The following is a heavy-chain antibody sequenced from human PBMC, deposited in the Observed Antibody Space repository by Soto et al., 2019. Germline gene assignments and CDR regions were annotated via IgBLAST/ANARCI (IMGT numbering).Heavy chain of an antibody. CDR3: AKYRRTEAEGFTLDY. CDR1: CDSINNYY. CDR2: IYYTGSP. D-gene: IGHD6-13*01. J-gene: IGHJ4*02. V-gene: IGHV4-59*01. Sequence: SETLSLTCTFSCDSINNYYWSWIRQPPGKRLEWIGYIYYTGSPTYNPSLESRVTMSVDTSKNQFSLKLNSVNAADTAVYYCAKYRRTEAEGFTLDYWGRGTLVTVSS.